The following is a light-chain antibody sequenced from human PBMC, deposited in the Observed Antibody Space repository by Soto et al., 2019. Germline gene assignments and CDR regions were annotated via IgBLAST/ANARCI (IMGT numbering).Light chain of an antibody. CDR1: QSVSSY. Sequence: EIVLTQSPATLSLSPGERATLSCRASQSVSSYLAWYQQTPGQAPRLLIYGASSRATGIPDRFSGSGSGTDFTLTISRLEPEDFAVYYCQQYGRSETFGQGTKVDIK. V-gene: IGKV3-20*01. J-gene: IGKJ1*01. CDR3: QQYGRSET. CDR2: GAS.